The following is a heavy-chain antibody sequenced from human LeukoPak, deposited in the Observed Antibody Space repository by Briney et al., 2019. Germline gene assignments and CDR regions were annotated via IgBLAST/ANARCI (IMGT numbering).Heavy chain of an antibody. CDR3: VCLGLGGLSLD. CDR1: GFTFSSYG. D-gene: IGHD3-16*01. Sequence: GGSLRLSCAASGFTFSSYGMHWVRQAPGKGLEWVSHVNSDGSGTDYADSVKGRFTISRDNAKNTLYLQMNSLRVEDTAVYYCVCLGLGGLSLDWGQGTLVTVSS. V-gene: IGHV3-74*01. CDR2: VNSDGSGT. J-gene: IGHJ4*02.